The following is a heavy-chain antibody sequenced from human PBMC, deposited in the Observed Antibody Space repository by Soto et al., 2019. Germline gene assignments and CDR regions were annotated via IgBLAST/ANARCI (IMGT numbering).Heavy chain of an antibody. CDR3: ASGAYCGGDCYDAFDI. V-gene: IGHV1-69*01. J-gene: IGHJ3*02. CDR1: GGTFSSYA. CDR2: IIPIFGTA. D-gene: IGHD2-21*02. Sequence: QAQLVQSGAEEKKPGSSVKVSCKASGGTFSSYAISWVRQAPGQGLEWMGGIIPIFGTANYAQKFQGRVTITADESRSKAYMELSSLRSEDTAVYYCASGAYCGGDCYDAFDIWGQGTMVTVSS.